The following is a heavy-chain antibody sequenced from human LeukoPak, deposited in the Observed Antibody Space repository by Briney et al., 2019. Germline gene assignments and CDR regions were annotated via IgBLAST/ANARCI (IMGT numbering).Heavy chain of an antibody. Sequence: SETLSLTCTVSGGSISSYYWSWIRQPPGKGLEWLGYISTSGSTNYKSSLKSRVTISVDTTKNQFSLKLSSVTAADTAVYYCARHGQRGSYHFDAFDIWGQGTMVTVSS. CDR1: GGSISSYY. V-gene: IGHV4-4*09. CDR2: ISTSGST. D-gene: IGHD1-26*01. CDR3: ARHGQRGSYHFDAFDI. J-gene: IGHJ3*02.